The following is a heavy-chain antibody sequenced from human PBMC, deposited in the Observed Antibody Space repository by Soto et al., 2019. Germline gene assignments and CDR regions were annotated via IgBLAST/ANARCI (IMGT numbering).Heavy chain of an antibody. J-gene: IGHJ4*02. CDR1: GYTFTSYY. Sequence: QAQLVQSGAEVKKPGASVKVSCEASGYTFTSYYMHWVRQAPGQGLEWMGWINPNSGDTKYAQKFRGRVTMTRDTSITTAYMEVKMLTSDDTALYYCARQLAYCGGDCFTEPVDYWGQGTLVTVSS. CDR2: INPNSGDT. CDR3: ARQLAYCGGDCFTEPVDY. V-gene: IGHV1-2*02. D-gene: IGHD2-21*02.